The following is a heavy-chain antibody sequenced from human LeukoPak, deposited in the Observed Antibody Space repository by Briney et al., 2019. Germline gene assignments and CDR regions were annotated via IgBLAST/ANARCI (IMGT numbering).Heavy chain of an antibody. Sequence: ASVKVSCKASGYTFTSYGTSWVRQAPGQGLEWMGWISAYNGNTNYAQKLQGRVTMTTDTSTSTAYMELRSLRSDDTAVYYCARDRGYDLNDAFDIWGQGTMVTVSS. V-gene: IGHV1-18*01. CDR1: GYTFTSYG. D-gene: IGHD6-13*01. CDR3: ARDRGYDLNDAFDI. CDR2: ISAYNGNT. J-gene: IGHJ3*02.